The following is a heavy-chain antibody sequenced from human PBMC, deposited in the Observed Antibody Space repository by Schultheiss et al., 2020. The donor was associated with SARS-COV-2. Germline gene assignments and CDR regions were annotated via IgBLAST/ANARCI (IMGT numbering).Heavy chain of an antibody. CDR1: GFTFSSYE. CDR3: ARDHEQWLVPDAFDI. CDR2: ISSSGGIT. V-gene: IGHV3-48*03. J-gene: IGHJ3*02. Sequence: GESLKISCAASGFTFSSYEMNWVRQAPGKGLEWVSYISSSGGITYYADSVKGRFTISRDNAKNSLYLQMNSLRAEDTAVYYCARDHEQWLVPDAFDIWGQGTMVTVSS. D-gene: IGHD6-19*01.